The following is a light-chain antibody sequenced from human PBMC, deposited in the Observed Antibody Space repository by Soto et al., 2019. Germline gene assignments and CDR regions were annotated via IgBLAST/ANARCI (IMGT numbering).Light chain of an antibody. J-gene: IGKJ1*01. V-gene: IGKV3-15*01. CDR2: GAS. CDR3: QQYNNWPRT. CDR1: QSVSSD. Sequence: EVLLTQSPATLSLSPGERATLSCRASQSVSSDLAWYHQKPGQAPRLLIYGASTRDTGIPARFSGSGSGTEFTLTINRLQSEDFAVYYCQQYNNWPRTFGQGTKVDIK.